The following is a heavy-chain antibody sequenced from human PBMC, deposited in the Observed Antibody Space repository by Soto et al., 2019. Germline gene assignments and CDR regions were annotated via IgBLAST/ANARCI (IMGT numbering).Heavy chain of an antibody. D-gene: IGHD3-10*01. J-gene: IGHJ4*02. CDR2: TNGNLGTG. CDR3: ARRDSHGFFRYFDN. V-gene: IGHV1-69*06. CDR1: GGTVSSYP. Sequence: QVQLVQSGAEVKRPGSSVKVSCKASGGTVSSYPISWVRQAPGQGLEWMGGTNGNLGTGNYAQKFRGRLTITADISTTTAYMALSSLTSEDTAVYYWARRDSHGFFRYFDNWGQGTLVTVSS.